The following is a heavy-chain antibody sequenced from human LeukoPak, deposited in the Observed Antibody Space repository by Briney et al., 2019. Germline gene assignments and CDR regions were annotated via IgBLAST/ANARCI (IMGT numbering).Heavy chain of an antibody. V-gene: IGHV3-7*01. CDR3: ARRGHGYGSPFDY. CDR1: GFTFSTYW. CDR2: IKQDGSQK. D-gene: IGHD5-18*01. J-gene: IGHJ4*02. Sequence: PGGSLRLSCAVSGFTFSTYWMSWVRQAPGKGLEWVANIKQDGSQKYYVHSVKGRFTISRDNSKNTLDLQMNSLRAEDTAVYYCARRGHGYGSPFDYWGQGTLVTVSS.